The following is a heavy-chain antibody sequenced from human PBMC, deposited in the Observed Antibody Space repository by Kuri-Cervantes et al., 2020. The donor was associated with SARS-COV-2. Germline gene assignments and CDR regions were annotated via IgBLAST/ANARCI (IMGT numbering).Heavy chain of an antibody. CDR3: GKVSWLQLWHRYSDS. CDR2: IYTSGST. D-gene: IGHD1-1*01. V-gene: IGHV4-4*07. J-gene: IGHJ4*02. Sequence: GSLRLSCTVSGGSISSYYWSWIRQPAGKGLEWIGRIYTSGSTNYNPSLKSRVTMSLDPSNNQVSLRLTSATAADTAVYYCGKVSWLQLWHRYSDSWGQGTLVTVSS. CDR1: GGSISSYY.